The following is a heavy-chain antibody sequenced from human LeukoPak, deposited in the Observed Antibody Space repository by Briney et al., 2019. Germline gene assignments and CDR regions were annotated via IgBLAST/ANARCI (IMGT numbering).Heavy chain of an antibody. Sequence: GASVKVSCKASGYTFTGYCMHWVRQAPGQGLEWMGWINPNSGGTNYAQKFQGRVTMTRDTSISTAYMELSRLRAEDTALYYCARDEGGWFYYSDYWGQGTLVTVSS. CDR2: INPNSGGT. CDR3: ARDEGGWFYYSDY. V-gene: IGHV1-2*02. CDR1: GYTFTGYC. D-gene: IGHD6-19*01. J-gene: IGHJ4*02.